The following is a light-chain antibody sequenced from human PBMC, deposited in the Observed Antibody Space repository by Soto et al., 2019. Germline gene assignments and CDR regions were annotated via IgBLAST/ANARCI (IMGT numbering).Light chain of an antibody. CDR3: QQYGSSQWT. CDR1: QSVSSSY. Sequence: EIVLTKSPGTLSLSPGERATLSCRASQSVSSSYLAWYQQKPGQAPRLLIYGASSRATGIPDRFSGSGSGTDFTLTISRREPEDFAVYYCQQYGSSQWTFGQGTKVEIK. V-gene: IGKV3-20*01. J-gene: IGKJ1*01. CDR2: GAS.